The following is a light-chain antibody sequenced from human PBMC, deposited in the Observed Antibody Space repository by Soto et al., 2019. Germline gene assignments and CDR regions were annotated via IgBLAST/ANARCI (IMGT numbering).Light chain of an antibody. J-gene: IGKJ3*01. CDR3: QQRSNWPPEVT. CDR1: QSVRSS. Sequence: EIVLTQSPDTLSLSPGERATLSCRASQSVRSSLAWYQQKPCQAPRLLIYDASNRATGIPARFSRSGSGTDFTLTISSLEPEDFAVYYCQQRSNWPPEVTVGPGTKVDIK. CDR2: DAS. V-gene: IGKV3-11*01.